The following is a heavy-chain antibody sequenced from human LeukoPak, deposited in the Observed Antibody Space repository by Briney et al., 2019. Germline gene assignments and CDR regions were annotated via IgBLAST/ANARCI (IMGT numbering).Heavy chain of an antibody. CDR2: ISWNSGSI. D-gene: IGHD5-12*01. Sequence: GGSLRLSCAASGFTFDDYAMHWVRQAPGKGLEWVSGISWNSGSIGYADSVKGRFTISRDNAKNSLYLQMNSLRAEDTALYYCAKLSGYDSSAFDIWGQGTMVTVSS. V-gene: IGHV3-9*01. J-gene: IGHJ3*02. CDR3: AKLSGYDSSAFDI. CDR1: GFTFDDYA.